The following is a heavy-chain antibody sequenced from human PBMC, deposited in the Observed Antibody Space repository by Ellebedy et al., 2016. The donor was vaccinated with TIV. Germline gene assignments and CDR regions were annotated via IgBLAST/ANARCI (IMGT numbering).Heavy chain of an antibody. CDR1: GFTVSSNY. V-gene: IGHV3-66*01. CDR2: IYSGGST. CDR3: AREPGPSYYGMDV. J-gene: IGHJ6*02. Sequence: PGGSLRLSCAASGFTVSSNYMSWVRQAPGKGLEWVSVIYSGGSTYYADSVKGRFTISRDHSKNTLYLQMNSLRAEDTAVYYCAREPGPSYYGMDVWGQGTMVTVSS.